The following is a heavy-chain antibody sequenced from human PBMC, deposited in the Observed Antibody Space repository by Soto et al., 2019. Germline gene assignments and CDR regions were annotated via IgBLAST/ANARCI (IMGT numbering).Heavy chain of an antibody. CDR3: AKDPWSDSPSDYYYYGMDV. J-gene: IGHJ6*02. CDR1: GFTFSSYA. Sequence: GGSLRLSCAASGFTFSSYAMSWVRQAPGKGLEWVSAISGSGGSTYYADSVKGRFTISRDNSKNTMYLQMNSLRAEDTAVYYCAKDPWSDSPSDYYYYGMDVWGQGTTVTVSS. V-gene: IGHV3-23*01. CDR2: ISGSGGST. D-gene: IGHD3-3*01.